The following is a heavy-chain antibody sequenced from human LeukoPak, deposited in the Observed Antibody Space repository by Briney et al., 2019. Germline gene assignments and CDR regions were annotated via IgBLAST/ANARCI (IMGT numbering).Heavy chain of an antibody. J-gene: IGHJ5*02. CDR2: IYYSGST. V-gene: IGHV4-39*07. CDR1: GGSISSSSYY. Sequence: SQTLSLTCTVSGGSISSSSYYWGWIRQPPGKGLEWIGSIYYSGSTYYNPSLKSRVTISVDTSKNQFSLKLSSVTAADTAVYYCAGLLLLWFGRSSGWFDPWGQGTLVTVSS. CDR3: AGLLLLWFGRSSGWFDP. D-gene: IGHD3-10*01.